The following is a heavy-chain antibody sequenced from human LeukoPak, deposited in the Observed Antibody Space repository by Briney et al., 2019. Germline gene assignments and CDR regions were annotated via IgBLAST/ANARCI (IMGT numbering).Heavy chain of an antibody. D-gene: IGHD6-13*01. CDR1: GGSIGTYY. V-gene: IGHV4-59*08. CDR2: INYIRTT. J-gene: IGHJ6*02. Sequence: SETLSLTCTISGGSIGTYYWSWIRQPPGKGLEWIGYINYIRTTDYNPSLKSRVTISLDTSKNRFSLKLSSVTAADTAMYYCARSYSSSDHYYYYGMDVWGQGTTVTVSS. CDR3: ARSYSSSDHYYYYGMDV.